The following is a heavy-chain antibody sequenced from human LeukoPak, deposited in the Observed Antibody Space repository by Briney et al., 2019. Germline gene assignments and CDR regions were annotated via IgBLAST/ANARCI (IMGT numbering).Heavy chain of an antibody. Sequence: SETLSLTCAVYGGSFSGYYWGWIRQPPGKGLEWIGEINHSGSTNYNPSLKSRVTISVDTSKNQFSLKLSSVTAADTAVYYCARDIVVVPAAISAFDYWGQGTLVTVSS. CDR3: ARDIVVVPAAISAFDY. CDR1: GGSFSGYY. V-gene: IGHV4-34*01. J-gene: IGHJ4*02. CDR2: INHSGST. D-gene: IGHD2-2*02.